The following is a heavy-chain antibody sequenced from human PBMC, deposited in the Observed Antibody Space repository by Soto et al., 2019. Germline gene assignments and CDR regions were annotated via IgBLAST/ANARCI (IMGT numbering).Heavy chain of an antibody. CDR2: INHSGST. Sequence: SETLSLSCAVYGGSFSGYYWSWIRQPPGKGLGWIGEINHSGSTNYNPSLKSRVTISVXXXXXXFXLXLXXXTAAXTAVYDCARGPRRIEAAGSYYYGMDVWGQGTTVT. CDR3: ARGPRRIEAAGSYYYGMDV. CDR1: GGSFSGYY. J-gene: IGHJ6*02. D-gene: IGHD6-13*01. V-gene: IGHV4-34*01.